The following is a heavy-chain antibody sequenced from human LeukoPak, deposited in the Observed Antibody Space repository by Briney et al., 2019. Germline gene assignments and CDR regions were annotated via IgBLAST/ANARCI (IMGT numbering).Heavy chain of an antibody. Sequence: SETLSLTCTVSGGSISSYYWSWIRQPPGEGLEWIGYIYYSGSTNYNPSLKSRVTISVDTSKNQFSLKLSSVTAADTAVYYCARSDGEYYFDYWGQGTLVTVSS. J-gene: IGHJ4*02. D-gene: IGHD3-10*01. CDR1: GGSISSYY. CDR2: IYYSGST. V-gene: IGHV4-59*01. CDR3: ARSDGEYYFDY.